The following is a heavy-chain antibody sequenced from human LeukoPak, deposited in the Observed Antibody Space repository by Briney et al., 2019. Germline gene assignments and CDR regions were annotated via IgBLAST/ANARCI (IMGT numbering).Heavy chain of an antibody. CDR2: ISSSGSTI. CDR3: AREYYDILTGYDY. J-gene: IGHJ4*02. Sequence: GGSLRLSCAASGFTFSSYEMNWVRQAPGKGREWVSYISSSGSTIYYADSVKGRFTISRDNAKNSLYLQMNSLRAEDTAVYYCAREYYDILTGYDYWGQGTLVTVSS. D-gene: IGHD3-9*01. V-gene: IGHV3-48*03. CDR1: GFTFSSYE.